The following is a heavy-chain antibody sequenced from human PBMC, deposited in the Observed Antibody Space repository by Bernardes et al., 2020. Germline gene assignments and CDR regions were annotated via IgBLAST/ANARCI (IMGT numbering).Heavy chain of an antibody. CDR3: ARVIAAAGPFGY. J-gene: IGHJ4*02. D-gene: IGHD6-13*01. CDR2: INEDGSVI. Sequence: VGSLRLSCAASGFTFRIYSMNWMRQAPGKGLEWVTNINEDGSVIHYVDAVKGRFTVSRDNAKNSLYLQMNSLRAEDTAVYYCARVIAAAGPFGYWGQGTLVTVSS. CDR1: GFTFRIYS. V-gene: IGHV3-7*04.